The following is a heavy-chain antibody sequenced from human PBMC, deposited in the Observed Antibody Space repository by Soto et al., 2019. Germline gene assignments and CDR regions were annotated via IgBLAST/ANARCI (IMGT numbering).Heavy chain of an antibody. CDR2: VYYTGST. V-gene: IGHV4-61*01. J-gene: IGHJ6*02. D-gene: IGHD5-18*01. Sequence: SETLSLTCTVSGGSVTSGSHHWSWIRQPPGKGLEWIGYVYYTGSTNYNPSLKSRVTISVDTSKNQFSLKLTSVTAADTDVYYCAKGGIQVPFVWGQGTKVTVYS. CDR3: AKGGIQVPFV. CDR1: GGSVTSGSHH.